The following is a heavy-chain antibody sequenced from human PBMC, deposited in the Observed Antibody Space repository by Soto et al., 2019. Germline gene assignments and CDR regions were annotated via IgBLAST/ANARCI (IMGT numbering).Heavy chain of an antibody. CDR2: IYHSGST. CDR1: GGSVSSGGYS. J-gene: IGHJ4*02. V-gene: IGHV4-30-2*01. Sequence: LSLTCAVSGGSVSSGGYSWSWIRQPPGKGLEWIGYIYHSGSTYYNPSLKSRVTISVDRSKNQFSLKLSSVTAADTAVYYCARVSRDGYNYYFDYWGQGTLVTVSS. CDR3: ARVSRDGYNYYFDY. D-gene: IGHD5-12*01.